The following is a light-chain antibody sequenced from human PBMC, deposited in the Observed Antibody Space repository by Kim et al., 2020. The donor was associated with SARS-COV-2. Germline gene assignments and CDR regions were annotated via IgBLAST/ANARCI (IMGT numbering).Light chain of an antibody. CDR1: QSVLYSSNNKNY. V-gene: IGKV4-1*01. CDR2: WAS. J-gene: IGKJ2*01. Sequence: ATINCKSGQSVLYSSNNKNYLAWYQQKPGQPPELLIYWASTRESGVPDRFSGSGSGTDFTLTISSLQAEDVAVYYCQQYYSTPYTFGQGTKLEI. CDR3: QQYYSTPYT.